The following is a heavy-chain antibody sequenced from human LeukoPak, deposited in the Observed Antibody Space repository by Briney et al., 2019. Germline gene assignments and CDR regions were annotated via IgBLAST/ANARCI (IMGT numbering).Heavy chain of an antibody. J-gene: IGHJ4*02. V-gene: IGHV3-30-3*01. Sequence: GGSLRLPCAASGFTFSSYAMHWVRQAPGNGLEWVAVISYDGSNKYYADSVKGRFTVSRDNSKNTLYLQMNSLRAEDTAVYYCAKVRALMIVTPDYWGQGTLVTVSS. CDR3: AKVRALMIVTPDY. CDR2: ISYDGSNK. CDR1: GFTFSSYA. D-gene: IGHD3-22*01.